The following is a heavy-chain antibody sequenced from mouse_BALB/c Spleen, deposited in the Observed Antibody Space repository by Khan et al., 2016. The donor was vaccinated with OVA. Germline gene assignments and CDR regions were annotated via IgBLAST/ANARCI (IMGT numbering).Heavy chain of an antibody. J-gene: IGHJ3*01. CDR2: ISDGGGST. CDR1: GFSFSDYY. Sequence: EVELVESGGGLVKPGGSLKLSCAASGFSFSDYYMYWIRQTPEKRLEWVATISDGGGSTYYPDSVKGRFTISRDNAKNNLYLQMSSLKSEDTAIYYCARAGYGGFAYWSQGTLVTVSA. CDR3: ARAGYGGFAY. V-gene: IGHV5-4*02. D-gene: IGHD1-1*02.